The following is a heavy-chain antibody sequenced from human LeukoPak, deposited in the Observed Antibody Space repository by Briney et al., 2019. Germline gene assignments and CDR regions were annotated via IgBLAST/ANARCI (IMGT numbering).Heavy chain of an antibody. J-gene: IGHJ4*02. V-gene: IGHV3-23*01. CDR2: INGGGVNT. D-gene: IGHD4-11*01. CDR1: GFTFSSYA. Sequence: PGGSLRLSCAASGFTFSSYAMSWVRQAPGKGLEWVSTINGGGVNTHYAASVGGRFTISKDNSKNTLFLQMNSLRDEDTAVYYCAKDLYSNYGPADYWGQGNLVTVSS. CDR3: AKDLYSNYGPADY.